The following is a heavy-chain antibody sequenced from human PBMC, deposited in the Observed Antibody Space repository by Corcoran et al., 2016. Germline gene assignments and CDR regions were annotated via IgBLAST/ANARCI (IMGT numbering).Heavy chain of an antibody. CDR2: ISGNNGNT. CDR1: GYTFTNYG. D-gene: IGHD3-10*01. J-gene: IGHJ5*02. CDR3: GRGEQAGMNWFDP. V-gene: IGHV1-18*01. Sequence: QIQLVQSGAEVKTPGASVKVSCKASGYTFTNYGIYWVRQAPGQGLEWMGWISGNNGNTKYEPKSQGRVTMTTDTATTTAYMELRRLSSDDTAVDYCGRGEQAGMNWFDPWGQGTLVTVSS.